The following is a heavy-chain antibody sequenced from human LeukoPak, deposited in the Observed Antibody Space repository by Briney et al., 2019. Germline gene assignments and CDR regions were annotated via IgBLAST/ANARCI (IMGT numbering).Heavy chain of an antibody. CDR3: AREMGDTIFGVVIDY. Sequence: GESLRLSCAASGFTFSSYSMNWVRQAPGKGLEWVSYISSSSSTIYYADSVKGRFTISRDNAKNSLYLQMNSLRAEDTAGYYCAREMGDTIFGVVIDYWGQGTLVTVSS. D-gene: IGHD3-3*01. CDR1: GFTFSSYS. J-gene: IGHJ4*02. CDR2: ISSSSSTI. V-gene: IGHV3-48*01.